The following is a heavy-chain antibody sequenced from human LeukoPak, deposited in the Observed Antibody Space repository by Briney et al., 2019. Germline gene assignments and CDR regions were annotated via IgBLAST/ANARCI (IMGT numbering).Heavy chain of an antibody. V-gene: IGHV3-21*01. Sequence: PGGSLRLSCAASGFTFSSYSMNWVRQAPGKGLEWVSSISSSSSYIYYADSVKGRFTISRDNAKNSLYLQMNSLRAEDTAVYYCAREALYNWNYEGGGNNWFDPWGQGTLVTVSS. D-gene: IGHD1-7*01. J-gene: IGHJ5*02. CDR3: AREALYNWNYEGGGNNWFDP. CDR1: GFTFSSYS. CDR2: ISSSSSYI.